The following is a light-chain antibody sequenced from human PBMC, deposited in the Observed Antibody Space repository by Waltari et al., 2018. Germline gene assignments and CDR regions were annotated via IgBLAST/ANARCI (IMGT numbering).Light chain of an antibody. J-gene: IGLJ2*01. CDR1: SSDVGGYNY. CDR2: DVI. CDR3: SSYTSSSTGV. Sequence: QSALTQPASVSGSPGQSITISCTGTSSDVGGYNYVSWYQQHPGKAPKLMVYDVINRPSVVSTRFSGSKVGNTASLTISGLQAEDEADYYCSSYTSSSTGVFGGGTKLTVL. V-gene: IGLV2-14*03.